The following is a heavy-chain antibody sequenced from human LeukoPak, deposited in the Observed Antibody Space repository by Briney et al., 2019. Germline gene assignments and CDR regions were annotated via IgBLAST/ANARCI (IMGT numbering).Heavy chain of an antibody. Sequence: SETLSLTCTVSGGSISSYYWSWIRQPPGKGLEWIGYIYYSGSTNYNPSLKSRVTISVDTSKNQFSLKLSSVTAADTAVYYCARGTGSYYYWGQGTLVTVSS. CDR2: IYYSGST. CDR1: GGSISSYY. J-gene: IGHJ4*02. CDR3: ARGTGSYYY. V-gene: IGHV4-59*01. D-gene: IGHD1-26*01.